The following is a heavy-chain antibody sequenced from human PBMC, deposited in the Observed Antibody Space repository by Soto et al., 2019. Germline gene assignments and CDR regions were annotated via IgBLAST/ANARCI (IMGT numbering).Heavy chain of an antibody. V-gene: IGHV5-51*01. CDR1: GYSLPSYW. J-gene: IGHJ6*02. CDR2: IYPGDSDT. CDR3: ARHELGTSIAARPATYYYYYGMDV. Sequence: PGESLKIYRKGLGYSLPSYWIGWVRQMPGKGLEWMGIIYPGDSDTRYSPSFQGQVTISADKSISTAYLQWSSLKASDTAMYYCARHELGTSIAARPATYYYYYGMDVWGQGTTVTVSS. D-gene: IGHD6-6*01.